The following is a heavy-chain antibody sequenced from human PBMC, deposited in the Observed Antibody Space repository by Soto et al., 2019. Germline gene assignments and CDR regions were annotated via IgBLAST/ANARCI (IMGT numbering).Heavy chain of an antibody. CDR3: ARGPVNDFWSGYSSYNWFDP. CDR2: IYTSGST. J-gene: IGHJ5*02. D-gene: IGHD3-3*01. Sequence: SETLSLTCTVSDGSISSYYWSWIRQPAGKGLEWIGRIYTSGSTNYNPSLKSRVTMSVDTSKNQFSLKLSSVTAADTAVYYCARGPVNDFWSGYSSYNWFDPWGQGTLVTVSS. CDR1: DGSISSYY. V-gene: IGHV4-4*07.